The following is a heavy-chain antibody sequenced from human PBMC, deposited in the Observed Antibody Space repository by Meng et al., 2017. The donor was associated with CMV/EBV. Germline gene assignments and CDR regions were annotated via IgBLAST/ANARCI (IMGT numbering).Heavy chain of an antibody. D-gene: IGHD3-3*01. CDR2: IYYSGST. CDR3: AREGSDSIFGVASHLNWFDP. CDR1: GGSVSSGSYY. J-gene: IGHJ5*02. V-gene: IGHV4-61*01. Sequence: ESLKISYTVSGGSVSSGSYYWSWIRQPPGKGLEWIGYIYYSGSTNYNPSLKSRVTISVDTSKNQFSLKLSSVTAADTAVYYCAREGSDSIFGVASHLNWFDPWGQGTLVTVSS.